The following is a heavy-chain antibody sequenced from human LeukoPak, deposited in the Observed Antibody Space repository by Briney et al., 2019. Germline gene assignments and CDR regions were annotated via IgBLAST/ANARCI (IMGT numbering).Heavy chain of an antibody. J-gene: IGHJ4*02. D-gene: IGHD7-27*01. CDR1: GYSISSGYY. CDR3: AQTGNFDF. V-gene: IGHV4-38-2*01. Sequence: SETLSLTCAVSGYSISSGYYWGWIRQPPGKGLEWIGSIYHSGSTYYNPSLKSRVTISVDTSKNQFSLKLSSVTAADTAVYYCAQTGNFDFWGQGTLVTVSS. CDR2: IYHSGST.